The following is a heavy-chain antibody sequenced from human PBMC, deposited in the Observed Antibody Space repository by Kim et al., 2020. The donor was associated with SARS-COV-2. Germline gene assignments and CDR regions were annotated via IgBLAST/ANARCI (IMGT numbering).Heavy chain of an antibody. D-gene: IGHD3-10*01. CDR1: GFTFSSYG. CDR3: AKESGSGSYYAWTYYYYGMDV. V-gene: IGHV3-30*18. J-gene: IGHJ6*02. CDR2: ISYDGSNK. Sequence: GGSLRLSCAASGFTFSSYGMHWARQAPGKGLEWVAVISYDGSNKYYADSVKGRFTISRDNSKNTLYLQMNSLRAEDTAVYYCAKESGSGSYYAWTYYYYGMDVWGQGTTVTVSS.